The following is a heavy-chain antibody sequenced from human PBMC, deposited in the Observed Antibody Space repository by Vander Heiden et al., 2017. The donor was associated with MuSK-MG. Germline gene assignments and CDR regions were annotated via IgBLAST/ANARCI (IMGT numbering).Heavy chain of an antibody. CDR3: ATPGGGGYAFHY. V-gene: IGHV3-11*01. CDR1: GFTFSDYY. J-gene: IGHJ4*02. CDR2: ISSSGNVR. Sequence: QVQLVESGGGLVNPGGSLRLSCAASGFTFSDYYITWIRQAPGKGLGWVSYISSSGNVRYYADSVKGRFTISRDNAKNSLYLQMNSLRAEDTAVYYCATPGGGGYAFHYWGQGTLVTVSS. D-gene: IGHD1-1*01.